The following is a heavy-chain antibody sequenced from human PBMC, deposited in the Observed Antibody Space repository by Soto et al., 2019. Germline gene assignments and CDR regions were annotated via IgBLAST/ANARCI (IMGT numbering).Heavy chain of an antibody. J-gene: IGHJ4*02. D-gene: IGHD5-12*01. CDR2: ISGSGTTT. CDR3: AKEHGGGISTITSFFDS. CDR1: GITFSNHA. Sequence: EVQLLESGGGLVQPGGSLRLSCAASGITFSNHALSWVRQAPGKGLEWVSGISGSGTTTYYADSVKGRFTISRDNSKNTLSLQMNRLRAHDTAVYYCAKEHGGGISTITSFFDSWGQGTPVTVSS. V-gene: IGHV3-23*01.